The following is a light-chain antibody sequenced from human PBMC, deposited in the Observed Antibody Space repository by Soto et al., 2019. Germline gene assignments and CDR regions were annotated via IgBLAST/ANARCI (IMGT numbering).Light chain of an antibody. V-gene: IGLV2-14*01. CDR1: SSDVGGYNY. CDR2: EVS. CDR3: SSYTSSSTL. Sequence: QSALTQPASVSGSPGQSITISCTGTSSDVGGYNYVSWYQQHPGKAPKLMIYEVSHRPSGVSNRFSGSKSGNTASLTISGLQAEDEADYYCSSYTSSSTLFGTGTKLTVL. J-gene: IGLJ1*01.